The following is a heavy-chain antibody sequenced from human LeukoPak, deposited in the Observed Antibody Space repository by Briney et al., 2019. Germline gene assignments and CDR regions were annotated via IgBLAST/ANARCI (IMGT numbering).Heavy chain of an antibody. CDR2: IYYSGST. V-gene: IGHV4-31*03. CDR1: GGSISSGGYY. CDR3: ARARGSGWYEDY. J-gene: IGHJ4*02. D-gene: IGHD6-19*01. Sequence: SETLSLTCTVSGGSISSGGYYWSWIRQHPGKGLEWIGYIYYSGSTYYSPSLKSRVTISVDTSKNQFSLKLSSVTAADTAVYYCARARGSGWYEDYWGQGTLVTVSS.